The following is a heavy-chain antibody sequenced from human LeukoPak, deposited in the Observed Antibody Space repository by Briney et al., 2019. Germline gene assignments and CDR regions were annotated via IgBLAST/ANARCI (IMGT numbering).Heavy chain of an antibody. J-gene: IGHJ4*02. D-gene: IGHD3-10*01. CDR2: ISSRSSTI. CDR3: ARSLRWFGDLPSLIDY. Sequence: PGRSLRLSSAASGVTFSSYTMNWVRQAPGKGLEWVLYISSRSSTIYCADSVKGRFTISRDNAKNPLYLQMLSLRDEDTDVYYCARSLRWFGDLPSLIDYWGQGTLVTVSS. CDR1: GVTFSSYT. V-gene: IGHV3-48*02.